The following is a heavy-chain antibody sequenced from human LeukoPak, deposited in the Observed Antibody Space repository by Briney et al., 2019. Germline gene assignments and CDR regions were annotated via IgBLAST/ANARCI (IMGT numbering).Heavy chain of an antibody. J-gene: IGHJ4*02. V-gene: IGHV3-30*18. Sequence: GGSLRLSCAASGFTFSSYGMHWVRQAPGKGLEWVTFISYDGNNKYYADSVKGRFTISRDNSKNTLYLQMNSLRAEDTAVYYCAKGKVVPAPDYWGQGTLVTVSS. D-gene: IGHD2-2*01. CDR3: AKGKVVPAPDY. CDR1: GFTFSSYG. CDR2: ISYDGNNK.